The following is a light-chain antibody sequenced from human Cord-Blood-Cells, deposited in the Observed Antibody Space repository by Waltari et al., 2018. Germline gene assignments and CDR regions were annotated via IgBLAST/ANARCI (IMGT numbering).Light chain of an antibody. CDR2: WAS. CDR1: QSVLYSSKNKNY. CDR3: QQYYSTPYT. V-gene: IGKV4-1*01. J-gene: IGKJ2*01. Sequence: DIVMTQSPDSLAVSLGERATINCKSSQSVLYSSKNKNYLAWYQQKPGQPPKLLIYWASTRESGVPDRFSGSGFGTDFTLTISSLQAEDVAVYYCQQYYSTPYTFGQGTKLEIK.